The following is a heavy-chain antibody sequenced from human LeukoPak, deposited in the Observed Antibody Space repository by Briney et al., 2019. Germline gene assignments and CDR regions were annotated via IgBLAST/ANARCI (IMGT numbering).Heavy chain of an antibody. D-gene: IGHD2-15*01. Sequence: GASVKVSCKASGYTFTSYGISWVRQAPGQGLEWMGWISAYSGNTNYAQKLQGRVTMTTDTSTSTAYMELRSLRSDDTAVYYCARGLLSIVVVVAAPDAFDIWGQGTMVTVSS. J-gene: IGHJ3*02. CDR2: ISAYSGNT. CDR3: ARGLLSIVVVVAAPDAFDI. CDR1: GYTFTSYG. V-gene: IGHV1-18*01.